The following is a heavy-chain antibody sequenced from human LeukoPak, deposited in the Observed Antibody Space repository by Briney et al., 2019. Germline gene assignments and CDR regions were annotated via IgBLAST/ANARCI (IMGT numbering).Heavy chain of an antibody. Sequence: GASVKVSCKASGYTFTGYYMHWVRQAPGQGLEWMGWINPKSGGTKNAQKFQGRVTMTRDTSISTAYMELNRLRSDDTAVYYCARVGEYYYDSSGYNDAFDIWGQGTMVTVSS. D-gene: IGHD3-22*01. J-gene: IGHJ3*02. CDR3: ARVGEYYYDSSGYNDAFDI. CDR2: INPKSGGT. V-gene: IGHV1-2*02. CDR1: GYTFTGYY.